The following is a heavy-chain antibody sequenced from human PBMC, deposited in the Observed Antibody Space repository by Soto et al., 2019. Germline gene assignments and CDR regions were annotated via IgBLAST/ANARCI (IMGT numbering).Heavy chain of an antibody. D-gene: IGHD6-19*01. CDR2: ISYDGSNK. V-gene: IGHV3-30*03. CDR1: GFTFSSYG. Sequence: QVQLVESGGGVVQPGRSLRLSCAASGFTFSSYGMHWVRQAPGKGLEWVAVISYDGSNKYYADSVKGRFTISRDNSKNTLYLQMNSLRAEYTAVYYCAGASGDKGAWAVAGAPFDYWGQGTLVTVSS. CDR3: AGASGDKGAWAVAGAPFDY. J-gene: IGHJ4*02.